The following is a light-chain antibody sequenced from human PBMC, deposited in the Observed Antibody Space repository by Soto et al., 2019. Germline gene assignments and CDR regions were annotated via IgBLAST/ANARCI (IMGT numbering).Light chain of an antibody. J-gene: IGLJ1*01. CDR3: PARDDSLSSSYV. CDR2: RNN. CDR1: SSNIGSNY. V-gene: IGLV1-47*01. Sequence: QSVLTQPPSASGTPGQRVTISCSGSSSNIGSNYVYWYQQLPGTAPKLLINRNNQRPSGVPDRFSGSKSGTSASLAISGLRSESEGDYYCPARDDSLSSSYVFGTGTKLTVL.